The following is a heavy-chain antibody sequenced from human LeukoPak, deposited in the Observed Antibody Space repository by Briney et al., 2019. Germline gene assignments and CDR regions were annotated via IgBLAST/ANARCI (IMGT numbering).Heavy chain of an antibody. D-gene: IGHD3-22*01. CDR1: GFTFSSYA. V-gene: IGHV3-64*01. Sequence: GGSLRLSCAASGFTFSSYAMHWVRQAPGKGLEYVSAISSNGGSTYYANSVKGRFTISRDNSKNTLYLQMGSLRAEDMAVYYCARGSRDYYDSSGYYYLFDYWGQGTLVTVSS. CDR3: ARGSRDYYDSSGYYYLFDY. J-gene: IGHJ4*02. CDR2: ISSNGGST.